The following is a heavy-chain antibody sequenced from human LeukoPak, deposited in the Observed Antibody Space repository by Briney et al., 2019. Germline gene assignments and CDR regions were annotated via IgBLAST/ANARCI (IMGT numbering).Heavy chain of an antibody. CDR2: ITYDGSNK. J-gene: IGHJ4*02. Sequence: PGISLRLFCAASGFTFSSYAMHGVRQARGKGREGVAVITYDGSNKYYADSVKGRFTISRDNSKNTLYLQTNSLRAEDTAVYYCARDLGPYGGYGHYFDYWGQGTLVTVSS. D-gene: IGHD4-17*01. CDR1: GFTFSSYA. V-gene: IGHV3-30*04. CDR3: ARDLGPYGGYGHYFDY.